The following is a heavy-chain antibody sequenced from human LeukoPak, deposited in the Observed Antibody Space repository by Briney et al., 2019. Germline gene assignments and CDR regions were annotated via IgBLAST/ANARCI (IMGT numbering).Heavy chain of an antibody. CDR3: AKDSGSYHNWFEP. CDR1: GFTFSSYG. D-gene: IGHD1-26*01. J-gene: IGHJ5*02. Sequence: GGSLRLSCAASGFTFSSYGMHWVRQAPGKGLEWVAVIWYDGSNKYYADSVKGRFTISRDNSKNTLYLQMNSLRAEDTAVYYCAKDSGSYHNWFEPWGQGTLVTVSS. V-gene: IGHV3-33*06. CDR2: IWYDGSNK.